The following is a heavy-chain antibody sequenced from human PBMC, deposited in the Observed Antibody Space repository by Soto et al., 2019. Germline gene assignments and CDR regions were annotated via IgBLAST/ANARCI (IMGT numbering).Heavy chain of an antibody. CDR3: ARGAVTPDS. CDR1: GFTFDSFA. J-gene: IGHJ4*02. V-gene: IGHV3-23*01. CDR2: ISASGGST. Sequence: EMQLLESGGGLEQPGGSLRLSCAASGFTFDSFAMTWVRQAPGKGLEWVSAISASGGSTYYADSVKGRFTISRDSSKNTLYLQMNSLRAEDTAVYYCARGAVTPDSWGQGTLVTVSS. D-gene: IGHD3-10*01.